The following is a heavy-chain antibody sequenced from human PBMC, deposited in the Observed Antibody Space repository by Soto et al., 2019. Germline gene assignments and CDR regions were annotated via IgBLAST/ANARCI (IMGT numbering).Heavy chain of an antibody. CDR3: AKDASCYSCGA. V-gene: IGHV4-39*01. J-gene: IGHJ4*02. CDR2: IRYGGST. D-gene: IGHD2-15*01. CDR1: GGSISSSNFY. Sequence: QLQLQESGPGLVKPSETLSLTCAVSGGSISSSNFYWGWFRQPPGKGLVWIGSIRYGGSTYYSPSLESRVTISVDTSKNQFSLNVSSVTAADTAVYYCAKDASCYSCGAWGQGVVVTVSS.